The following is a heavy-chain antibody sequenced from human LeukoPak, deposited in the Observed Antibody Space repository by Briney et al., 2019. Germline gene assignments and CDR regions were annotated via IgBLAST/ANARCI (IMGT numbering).Heavy chain of an antibody. CDR2: ISYDGSDK. CDR1: GFTFSDYG. D-gene: IGHD2-15*01. V-gene: IGHV3-30*18. Sequence: GGSLRLSCAASGFTFSDYGMHWVRQAPGKGLEWAAAISYDGSDKYYADSVKGRFTISRDNSKNTLYMQMNSLRAEDTAIYYCAKNALLGHPYYYMDVWGKGTTVTVSS. J-gene: IGHJ6*03. CDR3: AKNALLGHPYYYMDV.